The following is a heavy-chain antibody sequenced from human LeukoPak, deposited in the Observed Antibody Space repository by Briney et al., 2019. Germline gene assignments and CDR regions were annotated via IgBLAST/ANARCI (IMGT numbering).Heavy chain of an antibody. J-gene: IGHJ4*02. CDR2: IKQDGSEK. CDR1: GFTVSSNY. V-gene: IGHV3-7*01. D-gene: IGHD3-3*01. Sequence: PGGSLRLSCAASGFTVSSNYMSWVRQAPGKGLEWVANIKQDGSEKYYVDSVKGRFTISRDNAKNSLYLQMNSLRAEDTAVYYCARDWGKYYDFWSGGIDYWGQGTLVTVSS. CDR3: ARDWGKYYDFWSGGIDY.